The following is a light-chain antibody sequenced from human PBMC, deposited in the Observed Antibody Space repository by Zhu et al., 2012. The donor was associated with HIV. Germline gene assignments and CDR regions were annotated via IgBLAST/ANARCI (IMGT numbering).Light chain of an antibody. CDR2: DTS. V-gene: IGKV3-11*01. J-gene: IGKJ4*01. Sequence: IVLTQSPATLSLSPGERATVSCRASRSVRTFLAWYQQKPGQAPRLLIYDTSKRAAGIPARFSGSESETDFTLTISSLEPEDFALYYCQQRSNWPLTFGGGTKVGIK. CDR3: QQRSNWPLT. CDR1: RSVRTF.